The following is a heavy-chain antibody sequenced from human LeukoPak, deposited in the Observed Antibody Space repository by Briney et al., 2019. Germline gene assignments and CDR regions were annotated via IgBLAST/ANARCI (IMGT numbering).Heavy chain of an antibody. CDR3: ARGGIAAAGAPFGFGTLDV. J-gene: IGHJ6*02. Sequence: GGSLRLSCAASGFTFSSYWMSWVRQAPGKGLEWVANIKQDGSEKYYVDSVKGRFTISRDNAKNSLYLQMNSLRAEDTAVYYCARGGIAAAGAPFGFGTLDVWGQGTTVTVSS. V-gene: IGHV3-7*03. CDR1: GFTFSSYW. CDR2: IKQDGSEK. D-gene: IGHD6-13*01.